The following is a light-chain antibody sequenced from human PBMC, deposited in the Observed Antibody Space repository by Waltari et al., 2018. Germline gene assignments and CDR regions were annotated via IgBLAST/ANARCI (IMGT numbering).Light chain of an antibody. J-gene: IGLJ2*01. V-gene: IGLV1-40*01. CDR3: QSYDSSQRVV. CDR2: GNS. CDR1: SSNLGAGYD. Sequence: QSVLTQPPSASGAPGQRVTISCTGRSSNLGAGYDEHWYQQFPGTAPKLLIYGNSNRPSGVPDRFSGSKSGTSASLAITGLQAEDEADYYCQSYDSSQRVVFGGGTKLTVL.